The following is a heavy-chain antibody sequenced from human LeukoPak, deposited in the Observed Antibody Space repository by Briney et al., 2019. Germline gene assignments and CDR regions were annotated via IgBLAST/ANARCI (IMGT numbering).Heavy chain of an antibody. CDR2: ISGGSSYI. D-gene: IGHD2/OR15-2a*01. Sequence: PGGSLRLSCGASGFTFGTYIMNWVRQPPGKGLEWVSSISGGSSYIRYTDSLKGRFTISRDNVKNSVYLQMYFCARDHDSNSASLHYWGQGTLVTVSS. CDR3: LHY. J-gene: IGHJ4*02. V-gene: IGHV3-21*01. CDR1: GFTFGTYI.